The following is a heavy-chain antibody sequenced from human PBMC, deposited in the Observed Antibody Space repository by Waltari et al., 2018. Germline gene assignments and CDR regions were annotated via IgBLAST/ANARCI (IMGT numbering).Heavy chain of an antibody. V-gene: IGHV4-38-2*01. CDR3: ARGSATRSDY. CDR2: IYHSVST. Sequence: VQPQESGAGLVKPAETLSHTGAGSGYCIRNGYNWGWTRQTPGKGMEWIGSIYHSVSTYYNPSRKSRVTISVDTSKNQFSLKLSSVTAADTAVYYCARGSATRSDYWGQGTLVTVSS. J-gene: IGHJ4*02. D-gene: IGHD2-2*01. CDR1: GYCIRNGYN.